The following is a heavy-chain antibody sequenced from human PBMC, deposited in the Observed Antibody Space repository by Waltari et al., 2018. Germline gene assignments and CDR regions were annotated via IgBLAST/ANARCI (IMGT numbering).Heavy chain of an antibody. CDR2: IHGSVRT. CDR3: ARDRGRGMFLDS. CDR1: GDSMTGCSW. D-gene: IGHD3-10*02. V-gene: IGHV4-4*02. J-gene: IGHJ4*02. Sequence: QLQLQQSGPGLVKPSETLSLTCAVSGDSMTGCSWWSWVRQTPGKGLEWVGQIHGSVRTNYNPSLEGRVTISMDMSNNKFSLRVSSATAADTAVYYCARDRGRGMFLDSWGQGILVSVSP.